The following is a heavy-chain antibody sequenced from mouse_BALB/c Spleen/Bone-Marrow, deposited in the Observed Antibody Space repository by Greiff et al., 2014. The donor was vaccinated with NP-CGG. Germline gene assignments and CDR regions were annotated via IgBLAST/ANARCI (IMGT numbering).Heavy chain of an antibody. CDR2: INPDSSTI. Sequence: EVQLVESGGGLVQPGGSLKVSCAASGFDFSRFWMSWVRQAPGKGLEWIGEINPDSSTINYTPSLKDKFIISRDSAKNTLYLQISKVRSEDTALYYCARRYGSSYRYWYFDVWGAGTTVTVSS. CDR1: GFDFSRFW. CDR3: ARRYGSSYRYWYFDV. D-gene: IGHD1-1*01. V-gene: IGHV4-1*02. J-gene: IGHJ1*01.